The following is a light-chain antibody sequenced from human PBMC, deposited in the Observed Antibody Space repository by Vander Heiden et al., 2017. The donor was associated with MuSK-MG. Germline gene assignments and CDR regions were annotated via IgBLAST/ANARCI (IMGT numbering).Light chain of an antibody. CDR2: AAS. CDR1: QGISSY. Sequence: SASVGDRVTITCRASQGISSYLAWYQQKAGKAPKLLIYAASTLQSGVPSRFSGSGSGTAFTLTISSLQPEDFATYYCQQLNSYPLTFGGGTKLEIK. J-gene: IGKJ4*01. V-gene: IGKV1-9*01. CDR3: QQLNSYPLT.